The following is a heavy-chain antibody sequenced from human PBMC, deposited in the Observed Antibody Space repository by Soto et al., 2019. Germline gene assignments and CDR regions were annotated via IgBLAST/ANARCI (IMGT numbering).Heavy chain of an antibody. D-gene: IGHD6-19*01. J-gene: IGHJ5*02. Sequence: SETLSLTCAVYGGSFSGYYWSWIRQPTGKGLEWIGEINHSGSTNYNPSLKSRVTISVDTSKNQFSLKLSSVTAADTAVHYCARGLAVAGTGAWFDPWGQGTLVTVSS. CDR2: INHSGST. V-gene: IGHV4-34*01. CDR3: ARGLAVAGTGAWFDP. CDR1: GGSFSGYY.